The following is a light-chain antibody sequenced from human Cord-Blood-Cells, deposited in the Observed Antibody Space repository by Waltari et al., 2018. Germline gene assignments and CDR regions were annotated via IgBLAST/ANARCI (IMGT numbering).Light chain of an antibody. CDR2: DAS. J-gene: IGKJ5*01. V-gene: IGKV1-5*01. Sequence: GDRVTITCRASQSISSWLAWYQQKPGKAPKLLIYDASSLESGVPSRFSGRGSGTEFTLTISSLQPDDFATYYCQQYNSYSITFGQGTRLEIK. CDR3: QQYNSYSIT. CDR1: QSISSW.